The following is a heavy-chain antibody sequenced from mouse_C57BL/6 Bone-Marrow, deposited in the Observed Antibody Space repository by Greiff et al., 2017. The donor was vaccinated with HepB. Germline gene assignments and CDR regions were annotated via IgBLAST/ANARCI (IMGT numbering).Heavy chain of an antibody. CDR1: GYTFTSYW. J-gene: IGHJ2*01. CDR2: INPSSGYT. Sequence: VQLQQSGAELAKPGASVKLSCKASGYTFTSYWMHWVKQRPGQGLEWIGYINPSSGYTKYNQKFKDKATLTVDTSSSTAYMQLSSLTSEDSAVYYCARSPFYYFDYWGQGTTLTVSS. V-gene: IGHV1-7*01. CDR3: ARSPFYYFDY.